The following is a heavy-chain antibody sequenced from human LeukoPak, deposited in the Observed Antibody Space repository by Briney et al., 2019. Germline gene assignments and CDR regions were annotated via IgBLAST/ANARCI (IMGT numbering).Heavy chain of an antibody. J-gene: IGHJ3*02. CDR3: ARGIVGADAFDI. Sequence: SETLSLTCTVSGGSISSYHWSWFRQAPGKGLEWIGYIYYSGSTNYNPSLKSRVTISVDTSKNQFSLKLSSVTAADTAVYYCARGIVGADAFDIWGQGTMVTVSS. CDR1: GGSISSYH. CDR2: IYYSGST. D-gene: IGHD1-26*01. V-gene: IGHV4-59*01.